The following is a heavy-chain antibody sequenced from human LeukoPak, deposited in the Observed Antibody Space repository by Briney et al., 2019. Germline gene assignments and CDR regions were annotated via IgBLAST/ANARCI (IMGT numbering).Heavy chain of an antibody. J-gene: IGHJ5*02. V-gene: IGHV1-24*01. D-gene: IGHD2-15*01. CDR1: GYTLTELS. CDR3: ATVKGYCSGGSCYALNWFDP. Sequence: GASVKVSCKVSGYTLTELSMHWVRQAPGKGLEWMGGLDPEDGETIYAQKFQGRVTMTEDTSTDTAYMELSSLRSEDTAVYYCATVKGYCSGGSCYALNWFDPWGQGTLVTVSS. CDR2: LDPEDGET.